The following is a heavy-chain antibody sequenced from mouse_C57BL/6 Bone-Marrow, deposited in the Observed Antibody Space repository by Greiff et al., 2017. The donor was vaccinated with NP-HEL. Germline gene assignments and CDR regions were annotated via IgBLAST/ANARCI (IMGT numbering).Heavy chain of an antibody. V-gene: IGHV1-39*01. CDR3: ARGYYGSSYYWYFGG. D-gene: IGHD1-1*01. CDR2: INPNYGTT. Sequence: EVQLQQSGPELVKPGASVKISCKASGYSFTDYNMNWVKQSHGKTLEWIGVINPNYGTTSYNQKFKGKATLTVDQSSSTAYMQLNSLTSEDSAVYYGARGYYGSSYYWYFGGWGTGTTVTVST. J-gene: IGHJ1*03. CDR1: GYSFTDYN.